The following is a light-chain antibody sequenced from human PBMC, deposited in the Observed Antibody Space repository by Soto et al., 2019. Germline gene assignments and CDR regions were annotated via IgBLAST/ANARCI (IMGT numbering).Light chain of an antibody. CDR3: QQYDNWPIT. CDR1: QSVSSN. J-gene: IGKJ5*01. Sequence: EIVMTQSPATLSVSPGGRATLSCMASQSVSSNLAWYQQKPGQAPRLFIYGASTRATAIPPRFSGSGSGTEYTLTISSLQSEDFAVYYCQQYDNWPITFGQGTRLEIK. V-gene: IGKV3-15*01. CDR2: GAS.